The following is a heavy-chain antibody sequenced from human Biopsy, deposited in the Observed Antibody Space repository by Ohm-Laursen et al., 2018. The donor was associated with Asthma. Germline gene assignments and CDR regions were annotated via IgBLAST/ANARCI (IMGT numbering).Heavy chain of an antibody. CDR2: INSVFGTT. D-gene: IGHD2-2*01. Sequence: ASVKVSCKSLGGTFNTYVIGWVRQAPGQGLEWMGGINSVFGTTTYPQKFQGRVTITADDSTSTVYMELSSLRSEDTAVYYCARKAGACISRTCYSLDFWGQGTLVTVSS. CDR1: GGTFNTYV. CDR3: ARKAGACISRTCYSLDF. J-gene: IGHJ4*02. V-gene: IGHV1-69*13.